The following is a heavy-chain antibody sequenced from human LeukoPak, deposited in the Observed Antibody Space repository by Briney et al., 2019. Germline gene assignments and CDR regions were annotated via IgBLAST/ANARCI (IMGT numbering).Heavy chain of an antibody. CDR3: ARGIYCSSTTCYYHYYYMDV. CDR1: GGSISAYY. CDR2: IYTSGST. J-gene: IGHJ6*03. V-gene: IGHV4-4*07. Sequence: SETLSLTCTVSGGSISAYYWSWIRQPAGKGLEWIGRIYTSGSTNYNPSLKSRVTMSLDTSKNQFSLKLSSVTAADTAVYYCARGIYCSSTTCYYHYYYMDVWGKGTTVTVSS. D-gene: IGHD2-2*01.